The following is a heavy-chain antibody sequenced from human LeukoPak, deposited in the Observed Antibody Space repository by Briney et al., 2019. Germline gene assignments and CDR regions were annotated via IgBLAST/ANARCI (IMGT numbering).Heavy chain of an antibody. D-gene: IGHD3-22*01. V-gene: IGHV3-48*04. CDR3: AREIGYYYGSSGFDAFNI. CDR2: ISSSSSTL. Sequence: PGGSLRLSCAASGFTFSSYSMNWVRQAPGKGLEWVSYISSSSSTLYYADSVKGRFTISRDNAKNSLYLQMNSLSAEDTAVYYWAREIGYYYGSSGFDAFNIWGQGTMVTVSS. J-gene: IGHJ3*02. CDR1: GFTFSSYS.